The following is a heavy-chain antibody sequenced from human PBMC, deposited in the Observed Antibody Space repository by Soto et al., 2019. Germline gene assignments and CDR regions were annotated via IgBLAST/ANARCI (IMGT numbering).Heavy chain of an antibody. CDR2: IDPRPSYP. V-gene: IGHV5-10-1*01. CDR3: ARRQVAGTLDYYYGMYG. J-gene: IGHJ6*02. D-gene: IGHD6-19*01. Sequence: GESLKISCKASGYGFTRYWISWVRQMPAKGVEWMGMIDPRPSYPKYSPYFEGHVTLSADKSISTAYLEWSSLKASDTAMYYCARRQVAGTLDYYYGMYGWGQGTTVTVS. CDR1: GYGFTRYW.